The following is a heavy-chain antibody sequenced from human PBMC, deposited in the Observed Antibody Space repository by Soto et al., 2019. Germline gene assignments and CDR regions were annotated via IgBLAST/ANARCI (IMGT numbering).Heavy chain of an antibody. Sequence: SETLSLTCTVSGGSISSYYWSWIRQPPGKGLEWIGYIYYSGSTNYNPSLKSRVTISVDTSKNQFSLKLSSVTAADTAVYYCAIRMVRAAKRSSHIWDPGTLGTRSS. V-gene: IGHV4-59*01. CDR3: AIRMVRAAKRSSHI. CDR2: IYYSGST. J-gene: IGHJ4*03. D-gene: IGHD3-10*01. CDR1: GGSISSYY.